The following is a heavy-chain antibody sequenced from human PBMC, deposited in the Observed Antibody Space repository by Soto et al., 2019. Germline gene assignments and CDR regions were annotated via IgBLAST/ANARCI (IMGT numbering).Heavy chain of an antibody. CDR2: ISGDGSRP. CDR3: IADPNGYGFSYFDY. J-gene: IGHJ4*02. V-gene: IGHV3-74*01. Sequence: LRLSCAASGFTFSSYWMHWVRQAPGKGPVWVSRISGDGSRPSYADSVKGRFTIPRDNAKNTLYLQMNNLRAEDTAMYYCIADPNGYGFSYFDYWGQGALVTVSS. CDR1: GFTFSSYW. D-gene: IGHD3-10*01.